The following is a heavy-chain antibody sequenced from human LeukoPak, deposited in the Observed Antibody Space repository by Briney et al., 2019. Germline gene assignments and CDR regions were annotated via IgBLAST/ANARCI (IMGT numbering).Heavy chain of an antibody. Sequence: ASVKVSCKASGYTFASYGISWVRQAPGQGLEWMGWIGTYNGNTNYAQKFQGRVTMTRDTSISTAYMELSRLRSDDTAVYYCARDGKYYDFWSGSDAFDIWGQGTMVTVSS. J-gene: IGHJ3*02. V-gene: IGHV1-18*01. D-gene: IGHD3-3*01. CDR2: IGTYNGNT. CDR3: ARDGKYYDFWSGSDAFDI. CDR1: GYTFASYG.